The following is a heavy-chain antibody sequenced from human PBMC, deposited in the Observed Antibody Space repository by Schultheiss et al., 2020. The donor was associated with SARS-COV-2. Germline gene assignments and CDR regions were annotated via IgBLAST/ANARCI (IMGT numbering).Heavy chain of an antibody. V-gene: IGHV3-64*04. CDR1: GFTFSSYA. J-gene: IGHJ4*02. CDR2: ISGDGHST. CDR3: ARDLGSSAGALKLFDY. Sequence: GGSLRLSCSGSGFTFSSYAMHWVRQAPGKGPEYVSAISGDGHSTYYADSLKGRFTISKDNAKNSLYLQMNSLRAEDTAVYYCARDLGSSAGALKLFDYWGQGTLVTVSS. D-gene: IGHD6-19*01.